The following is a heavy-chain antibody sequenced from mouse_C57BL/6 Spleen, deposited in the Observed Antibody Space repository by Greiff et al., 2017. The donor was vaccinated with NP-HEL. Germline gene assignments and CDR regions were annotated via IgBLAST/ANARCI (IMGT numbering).Heavy chain of an antibody. V-gene: IGHV1-9*01. CDR2: ILPGSGST. J-gene: IGHJ2*01. CDR1: GYTFTGYW. D-gene: IGHD4-1*01. CDR3: ARCRNWDDFDY. Sequence: QVQLQQSGAELMKPGASVKLSCKATGYTFTGYWIEWVKQRPGHGLEWIGEILPGSGSTNYNEKVKGKATFTADTSSNTAYMQLSSLTTEESAIYYCARCRNWDDFDYWGQGTTLTVSS.